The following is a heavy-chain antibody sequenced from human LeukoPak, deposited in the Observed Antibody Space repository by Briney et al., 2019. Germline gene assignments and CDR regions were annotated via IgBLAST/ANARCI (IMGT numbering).Heavy chain of an antibody. CDR1: GYTFTNYY. Sequence: ASVKVSCKASGYTFTNYYMHWVRQAPGQGLEWMGIINPSGGGTTYAQKLQGRVTMTRDTSTSTVYMELSSLRSEDTAVYYCARTVGAKTPYFQHWGQGTLVTVSS. J-gene: IGHJ1*01. V-gene: IGHV1-46*03. D-gene: IGHD1-26*01. CDR3: ARTVGAKTPYFQH. CDR2: INPSGGGT.